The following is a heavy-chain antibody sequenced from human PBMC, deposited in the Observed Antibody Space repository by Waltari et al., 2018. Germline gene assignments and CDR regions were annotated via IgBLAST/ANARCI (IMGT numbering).Heavy chain of an antibody. Sequence: QVQLQQWGAGLLKPSETLSLTCAVYGGSFSGYYWSWIRQPPGKGLEWMGEINHSGSTNYNPSLKSRVTISVDTSKNQFSLKLSSVTAADTAVYYCAREKGLTTRYYYYYYGMDVWGQGTTVTVSS. J-gene: IGHJ6*02. CDR3: AREKGLTTRYYYYYYGMDV. CDR1: GGSFSGYY. CDR2: INHSGST. V-gene: IGHV4-34*01. D-gene: IGHD4-4*01.